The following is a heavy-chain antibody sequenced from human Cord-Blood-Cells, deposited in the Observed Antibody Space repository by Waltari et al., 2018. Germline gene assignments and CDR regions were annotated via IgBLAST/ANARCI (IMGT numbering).Heavy chain of an antibody. V-gene: IGHV1-2*02. D-gene: IGHD2-2*01. CDR2: INPNSGGT. J-gene: IGHJ4*02. Sequence: CKASGYTFTGYYMHWVRQAPGQGLEWMGWINPNSGGTNYAQKFQGRVTMTRDTSISTAYMELSRLRSDDTAVYYCARDYCSSTSCHFDYWGQGTLVTVSS. CDR1: GYTFTGYY. CDR3: ARDYCSSTSCHFDY.